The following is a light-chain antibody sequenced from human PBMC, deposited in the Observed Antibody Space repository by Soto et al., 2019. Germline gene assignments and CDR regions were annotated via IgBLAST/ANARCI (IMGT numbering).Light chain of an antibody. V-gene: IGKV3-20*01. CDR3: QQHDSSPRVT. CDR2: GAS. Sequence: EIVLTQSPGTLSLSPGERATLSCRASQSVSSSYLAWYQQKPGQAPRLLIYGASSRATGIPDRCSGSGSGTDVTLTISRREPEDFSVYYCQQHDSSPRVTFGGGTKVEIK. CDR1: QSVSSSY. J-gene: IGKJ4*01.